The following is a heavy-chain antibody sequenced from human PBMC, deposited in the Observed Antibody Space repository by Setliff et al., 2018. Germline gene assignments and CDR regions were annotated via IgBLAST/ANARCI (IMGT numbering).Heavy chain of an antibody. V-gene: IGHV5-51*01. CDR3: AIIDDAIMDLDY. CDR2: IYPADSDP. D-gene: IGHD3-16*01. CDR1: GFSLTTNW. J-gene: IGHJ4*02. Sequence: PGESLKISCKTSGFSLTTNWIVWVRQMPGKGLEWVGIIYPADSDPRYSPSFQGQVTLSADTSIATAYLHWTSLKASDTAMCYCAIIDDAIMDLDYWGPGTLVTVSS.